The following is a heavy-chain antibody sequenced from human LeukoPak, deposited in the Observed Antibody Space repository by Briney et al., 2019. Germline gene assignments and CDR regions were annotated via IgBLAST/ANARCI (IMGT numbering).Heavy chain of an antibody. V-gene: IGHV3-9*01. J-gene: IGHJ4*02. CDR2: ISWKSGSI. CDR1: GFTFDDYA. D-gene: IGHD3-9*01. CDR3: AKDNYDILTGYLDN. Sequence: GGSLRLSCAASGFTFDDYAMHWVRQAPGKGLEWVSGISWKSGSIGYADSVKGRFTISRDNAKNSLYLQMNSLRAEDTALNYCAKDNYDILTGYLDNWGQGTLVTASS.